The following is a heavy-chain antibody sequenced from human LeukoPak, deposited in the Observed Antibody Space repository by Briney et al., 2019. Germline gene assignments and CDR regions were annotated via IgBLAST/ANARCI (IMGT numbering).Heavy chain of an antibody. CDR3: AKAKITLIVVANPNSGALDI. D-gene: IGHD3-22*01. V-gene: IGHV3-23*01. CDR2: ISGSGSST. CDR1: GFTFSSYT. J-gene: IGHJ3*02. Sequence: GGSLRLSCAASGFTFSSYTMHWVRQAPGEGLEWVAGISGSGSSTYSADSVKGRFTISRDNSNNTLYLQMNSLRAEDTALYYCAKAKITLIVVANPNSGALDIWGQGTMVTVSS.